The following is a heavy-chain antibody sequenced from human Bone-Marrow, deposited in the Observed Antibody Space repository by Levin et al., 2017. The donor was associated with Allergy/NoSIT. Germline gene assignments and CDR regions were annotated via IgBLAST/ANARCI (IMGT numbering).Heavy chain of an antibody. CDR2: ISGNAGST. CDR1: GFTFSSYA. V-gene: IGHV3-23*01. Sequence: GGSPRLSCAASGFTFSSYAMSWVRQAPGKGLEWVSSISGNAGSTYYGDSVKGRFTISRDKSKNTLYLQMDSLRAEDTALYYCAVMTTVMGGYFDNWGQGTLVTVSS. J-gene: IGHJ4*02. D-gene: IGHD4-17*01. CDR3: AVMTTVMGGYFDN.